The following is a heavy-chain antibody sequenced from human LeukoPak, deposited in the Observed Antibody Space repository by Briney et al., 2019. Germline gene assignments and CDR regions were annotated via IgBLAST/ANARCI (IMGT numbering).Heavy chain of an antibody. CDR2: ISGSGGST. V-gene: IGHV3-23*01. CDR1: GFTFSSYA. J-gene: IGHJ4*02. Sequence: GGSLRLSCAASGFTFSSYAVSWVRQAPGKGLEWVSLISGSGGSTYYADSVKGRFTISRDKSKNTLYLQMNSLRAEDTAVYYCAKDGARDGYNYPDYWGQGTLVTVSS. CDR3: AKDGARDGYNYPDY. D-gene: IGHD5-24*01.